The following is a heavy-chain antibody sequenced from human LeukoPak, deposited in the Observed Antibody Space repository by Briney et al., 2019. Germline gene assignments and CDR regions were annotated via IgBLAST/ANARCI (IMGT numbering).Heavy chain of an antibody. CDR1: GGSFSGYY. J-gene: IGHJ3*02. V-gene: IGHV4-34*01. CDR3: ARGPGPSAFDI. CDR2: INHSGST. Sequence: SETLSLTCAVYGGSFSGYYWSWIRQPPGKGLEWIGEINHSGSTNYNPSLKSRVTISVDTSKNQFSLKLSSATAADTAVYYCARGPGPSAFDIWGQGTMVTVSS.